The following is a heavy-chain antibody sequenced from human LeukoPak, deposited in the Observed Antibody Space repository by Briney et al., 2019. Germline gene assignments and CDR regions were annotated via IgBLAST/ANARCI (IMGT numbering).Heavy chain of an antibody. V-gene: IGHV4-34*01. Sequence: SETLSLTCAVYGGSFSGYYWSWIRQPPGKGLEWIGEINHSGSTNYNPSLKSRVTISVDTSKNQFSLKLSSVTAADTAVYYCAREYASIAVAGTRSPPDAFDIWGQGTMVTVSS. CDR1: GGSFSGYY. CDR2: INHSGST. D-gene: IGHD6-19*01. J-gene: IGHJ3*02. CDR3: AREYASIAVAGTRSPPDAFDI.